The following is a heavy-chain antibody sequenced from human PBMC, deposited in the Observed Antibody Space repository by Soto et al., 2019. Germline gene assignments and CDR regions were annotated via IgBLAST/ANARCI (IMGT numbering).Heavy chain of an antibody. CDR3: ARGLFPFYYYGVGV. J-gene: IGHJ6*02. Sequence: QVQLQESGPGLVKPSETLSLTCSVSGGNITTYYWRWIRQPPGKGMEWMGFIYSSGNTNYNPSLKSRDTISVDTYKNHVSLNLTSVTAADTGVYYCARGLFPFYYYGVGVWGQGTTVNVSS. V-gene: IGHV4-59*01. CDR1: GGNITTYY. CDR2: IYSSGNT.